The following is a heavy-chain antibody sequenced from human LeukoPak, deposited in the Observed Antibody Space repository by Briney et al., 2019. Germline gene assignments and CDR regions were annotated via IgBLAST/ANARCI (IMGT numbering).Heavy chain of an antibody. J-gene: IGHJ3*02. Sequence: SQTLSLTCSVSGAFISSSNYCWSYIRQPPGKGLEWIGYIYYSGSTYYNPSLKSRLTISLDTSKNQFSLRLSSVTAADTALYYCARTRGACSSTSCHYEFDIWGQGTMVTVSS. CDR1: GAFISSSNYC. D-gene: IGHD2-2*01. CDR3: ARTRGACSSTSCHYEFDI. CDR2: IYYSGST. V-gene: IGHV4-30-4*01.